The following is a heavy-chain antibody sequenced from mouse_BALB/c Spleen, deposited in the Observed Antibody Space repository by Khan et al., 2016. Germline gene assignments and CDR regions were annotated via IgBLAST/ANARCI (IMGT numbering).Heavy chain of an antibody. CDR3: ARSLYDYDAY. CDR2: INPSNGRT. J-gene: IGHJ3*01. Sequence: QVQLQQPGAELVKPGASVKLSCKASGYTFTSYWMHWVKQRPGQGLEWIGEINPSNGRTNYNEKFKSKATLTVDKSSSTAYMQLSSLTSEDSAVYYCARSLYDYDAYWGQGTLVTVSA. CDR1: GYTFTSYW. V-gene: IGHV1S81*02. D-gene: IGHD2-4*01.